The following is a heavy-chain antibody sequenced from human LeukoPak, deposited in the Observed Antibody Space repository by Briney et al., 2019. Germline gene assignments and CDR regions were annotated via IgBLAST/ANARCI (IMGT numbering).Heavy chain of an antibody. CDR3: ARGPPSSGWFHFDY. CDR1: GFTFSSYS. Sequence: GGSLRLSCAASGFTFSSYSMNWVRQAPGKGLEWVSSISSSSSYIYYADSVKGRFTISRDNAKNSLYLQMNSPRAEDTAVYYCARGPPSSGWFHFDYWGQGTLVTVSS. CDR2: ISSSSSYI. J-gene: IGHJ4*02. D-gene: IGHD6-19*01. V-gene: IGHV3-21*01.